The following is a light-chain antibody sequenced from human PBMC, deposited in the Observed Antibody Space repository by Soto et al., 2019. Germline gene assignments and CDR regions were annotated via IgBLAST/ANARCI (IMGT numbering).Light chain of an antibody. CDR3: QSYDSSLSGFSV. J-gene: IGLJ1*01. CDR2: GNS. V-gene: IGLV1-40*01. Sequence: QSALTQPPSVSGAPGQRVTISCTGGSSNIGAGYDVHWYQQLPGTAPKLLIYGNSNRPSGVPDRFSGSKSGTSASLAITGLQAEDEADYYCQSYDSSLSGFSVFGTGTKVTVL. CDR1: SSNIGAGYD.